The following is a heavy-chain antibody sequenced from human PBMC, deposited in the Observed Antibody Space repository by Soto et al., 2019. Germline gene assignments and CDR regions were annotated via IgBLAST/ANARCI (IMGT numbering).Heavy chain of an antibody. Sequence: QLLESGGGLVQPGGSLRLSCAASGFTFGNYAMNWVRQAPGKGLGWVSGIRGTVGSTDYIDSVKGRFTVSRDKSKNTVYLQRNSLRAEDTAVYYCAKGTARSETYYLRDALDVWGQGTRVTVSS. CDR2: IRGTVGST. CDR1: GFTFGNYA. V-gene: IGHV3-23*01. J-gene: IGHJ3*01. CDR3: AKGTARSETYYLRDALDV. D-gene: IGHD1-26*01.